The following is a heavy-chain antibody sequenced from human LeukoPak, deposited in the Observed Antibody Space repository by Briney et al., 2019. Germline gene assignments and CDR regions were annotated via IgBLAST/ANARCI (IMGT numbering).Heavy chain of an antibody. D-gene: IGHD3-22*01. Sequence: GGSLRLSCAASGFTFSSYGMHWVRQAPGKGLEWVAFIRYDGSNKYYADSVKGRFTISRDNPKNTLYLQMNSLRAEDTAVYYCATHYYDSSGQDYWGQGTLVTVSS. V-gene: IGHV3-30*02. J-gene: IGHJ4*02. CDR2: IRYDGSNK. CDR3: ATHYYDSSGQDY. CDR1: GFTFSSYG.